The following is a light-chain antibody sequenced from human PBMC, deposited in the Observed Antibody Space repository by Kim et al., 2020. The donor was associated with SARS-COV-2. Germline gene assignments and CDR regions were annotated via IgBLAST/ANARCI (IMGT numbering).Light chain of an antibody. Sequence: ASGGDRVTITCRASQGISSALAWYQQKPGKAPKLLIYDASSLESGVPSRFSGSGSVTDFPLTISSLQPEDFATYYCQQFNNYPITFGQGTRLEIK. CDR2: DAS. J-gene: IGKJ5*01. V-gene: IGKV1D-13*01. CDR3: QQFNNYPIT. CDR1: QGISSA.